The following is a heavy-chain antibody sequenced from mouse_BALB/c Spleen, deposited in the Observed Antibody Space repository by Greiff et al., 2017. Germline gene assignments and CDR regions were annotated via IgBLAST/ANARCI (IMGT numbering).Heavy chain of an antibody. CDR3: ARDGTRVYFDY. CDR2: ISSGGST. J-gene: IGHJ2*01. V-gene: IGHV5-6-5*01. Sequence: DVQLVESGGGLVKPGGSLKLSCAASGFTFSSYAMSWVRQTPEKRLEWVASISSGGSTYYPDSVKGRFTISRDNARNILYLQMSSLRSEDTAMYYCARDGTRVYFDYWGQGTTLTVSS. CDR1: GFTFSSYA.